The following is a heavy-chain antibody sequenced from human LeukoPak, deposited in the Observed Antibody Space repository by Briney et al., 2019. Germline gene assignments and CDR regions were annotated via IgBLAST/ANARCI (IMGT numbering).Heavy chain of an antibody. V-gene: IGHV3-66*01. CDR2: IYSGGST. CDR1: GGSVSSNY. CDR3: ARGPSAPHCDY. J-gene: IGHJ4*02. Sequence: ETLSLTCTVSGGSVSSNYMSWVRQAPGKGLEWVSVIYSGGSTYYADSVKGRFTISRDNSKNTLYLQMNSLRAEDTAVYYCARGPSAPHCDYWGQGTLVTVSS.